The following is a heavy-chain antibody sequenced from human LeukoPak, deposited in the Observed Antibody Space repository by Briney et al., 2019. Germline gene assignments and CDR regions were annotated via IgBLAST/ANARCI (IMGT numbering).Heavy chain of an antibody. D-gene: IGHD6-13*01. Sequence: GGSLRLSCAASGFTFSSYAMHWVRQAPGKGLEGVAVISYDGSNKYYADSVKGRFTISRDNSKNTLYLQMNSLRAEDTAVYYCARDLLYSSLDYWGQGTLVTVSS. V-gene: IGHV3-30*04. CDR3: ARDLLYSSLDY. CDR1: GFTFSSYA. CDR2: ISYDGSNK. J-gene: IGHJ4*02.